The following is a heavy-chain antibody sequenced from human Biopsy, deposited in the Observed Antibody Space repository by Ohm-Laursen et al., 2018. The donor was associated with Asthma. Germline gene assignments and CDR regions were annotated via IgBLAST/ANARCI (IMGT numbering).Heavy chain of an antibody. CDR3: ARGQKSAGDRWFDP. CDR2: INPNSGAT. V-gene: IGHV1-2*06. CDR1: GYPFIGYH. D-gene: IGHD6-13*01. Sequence: ASVKVSCKASGYPFIGYHIHWMRQAPGQGLEWMGRINPNSGATNYAQKFQGRVTMTRDTSISTAYMEVSRLRSDDAAVYYCARGQKSAGDRWFDPWGQGTLVTVSS. J-gene: IGHJ5*02.